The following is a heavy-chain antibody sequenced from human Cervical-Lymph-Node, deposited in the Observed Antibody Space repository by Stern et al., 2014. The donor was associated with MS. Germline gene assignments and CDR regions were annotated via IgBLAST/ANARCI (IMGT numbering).Heavy chain of an antibody. V-gene: IGHV3-23*04. Sequence: EVQLVESGGSLVQPGGSLRLSCAASGFTFGTYAMSWVRQAPGKGLEWVSSIGTSDSNTPYADSVKGRFTISRDDSKNTLYLHMSSLRAEDTAVYYCARLDIVASDFVQGEYGMDVWGQGTTVTVSS. CDR1: GFTFGTYA. CDR2: IGTSDSNT. J-gene: IGHJ6*02. CDR3: ARLDIVASDFVQGEYGMDV. D-gene: IGHD5-12*01.